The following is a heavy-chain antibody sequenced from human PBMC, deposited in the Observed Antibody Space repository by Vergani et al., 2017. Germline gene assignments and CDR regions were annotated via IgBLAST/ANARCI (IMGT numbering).Heavy chain of an antibody. Sequence: QVQLQESGPGLVKPSQTLSLTCTVSGGSISSGSYYWSWIRQPAGKGLELIGRIYTSGSTNYNPSLKSRVTISVDTSKNQFSLKLSSVTAADTAVYYCARSSLSSTYNWFDPWGQGTLVTVSS. D-gene: IGHD6-13*01. CDR1: GGSISSGSYY. J-gene: IGHJ5*02. CDR3: ARSSLSSTYNWFDP. CDR2: IYTSGST. V-gene: IGHV4-61*02.